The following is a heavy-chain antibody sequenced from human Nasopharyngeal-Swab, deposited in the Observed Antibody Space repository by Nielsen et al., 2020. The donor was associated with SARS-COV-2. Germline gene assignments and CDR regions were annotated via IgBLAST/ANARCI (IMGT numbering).Heavy chain of an antibody. V-gene: IGHV3-74*01. D-gene: IGHD6-13*01. J-gene: IGHJ5*02. CDR2: INSDGSST. CDR3: AREEWGYSSSPFDP. Sequence: WIRQPPGKGLVWVSRINSDGSSTSYADSVKGRFTISRDNAKNTLYLQMNSLRAEDTAVYYCAREEWGYSSSPFDPWGQGTLVTVSS.